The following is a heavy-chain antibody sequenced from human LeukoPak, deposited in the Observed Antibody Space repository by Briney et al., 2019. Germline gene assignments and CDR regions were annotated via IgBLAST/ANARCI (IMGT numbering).Heavy chain of an antibody. CDR3: ARGYSGSHDY. J-gene: IGHJ4*02. Sequence: SETLSLTCTVTGGSISSSSYYWGWIRQPPGKGLEWIGSIYYSGSTYYNPSLKSRVTISVDTSKNQFSLKLSSVTAADTAVYYCARGYSGSHDYWGQGTLVTVSS. CDR2: IYYSGST. V-gene: IGHV4-39*01. D-gene: IGHD1-26*01. CDR1: GGSISSSSYY.